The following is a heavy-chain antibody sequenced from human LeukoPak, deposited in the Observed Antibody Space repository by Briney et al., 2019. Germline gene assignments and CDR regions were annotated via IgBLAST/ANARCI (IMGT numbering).Heavy chain of an antibody. CDR2: IYYTGTT. CDR1: GGSINNYY. D-gene: IGHD1-26*01. J-gene: IGHJ4*02. V-gene: IGHV4-59*08. CDR3: AGHLSGGTYPLDY. Sequence: SETLSLTCTVSGGSINNYYWSWLRQPPGKGLEFIAWIYYTGTTGYNPSLKSRVTISLDTSKNQFSLKVTSVTAADTAVYYCAGHLSGGTYPLDYWGQGTLVTVSS.